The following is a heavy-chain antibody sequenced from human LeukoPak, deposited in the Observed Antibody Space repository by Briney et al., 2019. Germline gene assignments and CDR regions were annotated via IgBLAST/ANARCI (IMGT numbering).Heavy chain of an antibody. J-gene: IGHJ6*02. Sequence: GRSLRLSCAASGFTFSSYGMHWVRQAPGKGLEGVAVIWYDGSNKYYADSVKGRFTISRDNSKNTLYLQMNSLRAEDTAVYYCARGPAWFGELGYGMDVWGQGTTVTVSS. CDR1: GFTFSSYG. D-gene: IGHD3-10*01. V-gene: IGHV3-33*01. CDR2: IWYDGSNK. CDR3: ARGPAWFGELGYGMDV.